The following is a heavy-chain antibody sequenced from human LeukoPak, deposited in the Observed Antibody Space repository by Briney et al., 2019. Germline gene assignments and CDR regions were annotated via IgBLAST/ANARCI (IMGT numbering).Heavy chain of an antibody. Sequence: GGSLRLSCRTSGFIFSKFSMNWVRQAPGKGLEWVAYISDNGRTIYYADSVKGRFTISRDNAKNSLYLQMNSLRAEDTAVYYCARSDPHYYGMDVWGQGTTVTVSS. CDR2: ISDNGRTI. CDR1: GFIFSKFS. CDR3: ARSDPHYYGMDV. V-gene: IGHV3-48*04. J-gene: IGHJ6*02.